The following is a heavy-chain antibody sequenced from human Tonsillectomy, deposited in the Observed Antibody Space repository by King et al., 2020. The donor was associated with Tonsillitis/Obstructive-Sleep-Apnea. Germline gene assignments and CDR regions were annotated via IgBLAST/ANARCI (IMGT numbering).Heavy chain of an antibody. CDR3: ARGVVIIASSPFDY. CDR1: GFTVSSNY. D-gene: IGHD3-10*01. Sequence: VQLVESGGGLIQPGGSLRLSCAASGFTVSSNYMSWVRQAPGKGLEWVSLIYTGGITYYADSVKGRFTISRDTSKNTLYLQMNSLRAEDTAVYYCARGVVIIASSPFDYWVQGTLVTVSS. J-gene: IGHJ4*02. V-gene: IGHV3-53*01. CDR2: IYTGGIT.